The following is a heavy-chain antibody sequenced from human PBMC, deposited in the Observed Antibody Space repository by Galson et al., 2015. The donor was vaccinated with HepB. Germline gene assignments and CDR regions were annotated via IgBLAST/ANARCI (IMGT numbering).Heavy chain of an antibody. J-gene: IGHJ4*02. CDR2: FNNDGSLT. V-gene: IGHV3-74*01. Sequence: CFNNDGSLTTHAGSVKGRFTISRDNSKNTLFLQKTGLTADDTAIYYCARVHPEYTSGWYRQALYYFDSWGQGTLVAVSS. CDR3: ARVHPEYTSGWYRQALYYFDS. D-gene: IGHD6-19*01.